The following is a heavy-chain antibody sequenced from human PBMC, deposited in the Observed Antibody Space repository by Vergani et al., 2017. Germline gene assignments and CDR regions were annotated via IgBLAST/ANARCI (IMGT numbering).Heavy chain of an antibody. V-gene: IGHV1-46*01. CDR3: ARDRTSYDSSGYHFGGVTSRGGDAFDI. CDR2: INPSGGST. D-gene: IGHD3-22*01. CDR1: GYTFTSYY. Sequence: QVQLVQSGAEVKKPGASVKVSCKASGYTFTSYYMHWVRQAPGQGLEWMGIINPSGGSTSYAQKFQGRVTMTRDTSTSTVYMELSSLRSEDTAVYYCARDRTSYDSSGYHFGGVTSRGGDAFDIWGQGTMVTVSS. J-gene: IGHJ3*02.